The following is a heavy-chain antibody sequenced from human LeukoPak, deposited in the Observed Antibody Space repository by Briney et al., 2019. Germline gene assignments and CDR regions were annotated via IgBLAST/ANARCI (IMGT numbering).Heavy chain of an antibody. V-gene: IGHV4-34*01. CDR2: INHSGST. Sequence: PSETLSLTCAVYGGSFSGYYWSWIRQPPGKGLEWIGEINHSGSTNYNPSLRSRVTISVDTSKNQFSLKLSSVTAADTAVYYCARGEAARRYYYYYGMDVWGQGTTVTVSS. CDR1: GGSFSGYY. J-gene: IGHJ6*02. CDR3: ARGEAARRYYYYYGMDV. D-gene: IGHD6-6*01.